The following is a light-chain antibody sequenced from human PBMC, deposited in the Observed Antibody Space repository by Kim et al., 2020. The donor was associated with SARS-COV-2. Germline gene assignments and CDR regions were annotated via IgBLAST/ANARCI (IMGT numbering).Light chain of an antibody. V-gene: IGKV1-5*03. CDR2: RAS. CDR3: QHYHTYPWT. Sequence: ASVGDRVTITCRASQSITNNLAWYQQTPGKVPKLLIFRASSLKSGVPSRSSGSGFGTDFTLTISSLQPDDFATYYCQHYHTYPWTFGPGTKVDIK. CDR1: QSITNN. J-gene: IGKJ1*01.